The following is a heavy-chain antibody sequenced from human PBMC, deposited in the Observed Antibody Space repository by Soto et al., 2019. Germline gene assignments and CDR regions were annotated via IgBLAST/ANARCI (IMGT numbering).Heavy chain of an antibody. CDR1: GFTFSDHY. Sequence: EVQLVESGGGLVQPGGSLRLSCAASGFTFSDHYMDWVRQAPGKGLEWVGRARNKVNSYTTAYAASVKGRFTISRDDSKNPLYLQMTSLKAEDTAVYFCYRLIGTSFDFSCQGTLVTVSS. CDR3: YRLIGTSFDF. CDR2: ARNKVNSYTT. V-gene: IGHV3-72*01. J-gene: IGHJ4*02.